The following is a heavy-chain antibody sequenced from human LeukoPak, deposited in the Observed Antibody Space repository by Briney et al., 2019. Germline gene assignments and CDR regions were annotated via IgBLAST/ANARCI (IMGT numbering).Heavy chain of an antibody. D-gene: IGHD3-10*01. Sequence: GGSLRLSCAASGFTFYDYGMSWVRQAPGKGLEWVSGINCNGGSTGYADSVKGRFTISRDNAKNSLYLQMNSLRAEDTALYYCARDYYGSYTWGQGTLVTVSS. V-gene: IGHV3-20*04. CDR2: INCNGGST. CDR3: ARDYYGSYT. CDR1: GFTFYDYG. J-gene: IGHJ5*02.